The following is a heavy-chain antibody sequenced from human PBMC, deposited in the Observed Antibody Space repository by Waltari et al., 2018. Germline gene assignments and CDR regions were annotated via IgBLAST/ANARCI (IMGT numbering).Heavy chain of an antibody. V-gene: IGHV3-23*01. Sequence: EVQLLESGGTLIQSGGSLRLSCTASGFSFYRYSMTWVRPVPGKGLEWLSSIYGNAAKTFYADSVKGRFTISRDNTQNTVYLEMSSLRAEDTGVYYCAKDVNPDSGWDLDYWGQGTLVTVSS. CDR1: GFSFYRYS. CDR2: IYGNAAKT. CDR3: AKDVNPDSGWDLDY. J-gene: IGHJ4*02. D-gene: IGHD3-22*01.